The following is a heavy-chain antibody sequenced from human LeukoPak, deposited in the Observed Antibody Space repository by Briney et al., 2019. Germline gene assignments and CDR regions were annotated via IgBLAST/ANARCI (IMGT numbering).Heavy chain of an antibody. D-gene: IGHD3-22*01. J-gene: IGHJ4*02. Sequence: GGFLRLSCAASGFTFDDYAMHWVRQAPGKGLEWVSGISWNSGSIGYADSVKGRFTISRDNAKNSLYLQMNSLRAEDTALYYCAKSLYDSSGLIDYWGQGTLVTVSS. CDR2: ISWNSGSI. V-gene: IGHV3-9*01. CDR3: AKSLYDSSGLIDY. CDR1: GFTFDDYA.